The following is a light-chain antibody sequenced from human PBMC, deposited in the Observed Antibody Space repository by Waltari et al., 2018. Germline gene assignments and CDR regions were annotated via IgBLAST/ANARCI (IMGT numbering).Light chain of an antibody. CDR3: NSRDTSGGRRHVV. Sequence: SSELTQDPAVSVALGQTVRITCQGDSLRDYYATWYQQKPGQAPVLVIHGENNRPSGIPDRFSGSNSGKTASLTITGAHAEDEADYFCNSRDTSGGRRHVVFGGGTKLTVL. CDR1: SLRDYY. CDR2: GEN. V-gene: IGLV3-19*01. J-gene: IGLJ2*01.